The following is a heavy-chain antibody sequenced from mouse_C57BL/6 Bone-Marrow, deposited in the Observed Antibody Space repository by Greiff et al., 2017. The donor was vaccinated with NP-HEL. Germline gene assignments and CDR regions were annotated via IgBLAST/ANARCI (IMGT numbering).Heavy chain of an antibody. V-gene: IGHV1-64*01. J-gene: IGHJ1*03. CDR2: IHPNSGST. CDR1: GYTFTSYW. Sequence: QVQLKQPGAELVKPGASVKLSCKASGYTFTSYWMHWVKQRPGHGLEWIGMIHPNSGSTNYNEKFKSKATLTVDKSSSTAYMQLSSLTSEDSAVYYCARRGAYYYGSSWYFDVWGTGTTVTVSS. CDR3: ARRGAYYYGSSWYFDV. D-gene: IGHD1-1*01.